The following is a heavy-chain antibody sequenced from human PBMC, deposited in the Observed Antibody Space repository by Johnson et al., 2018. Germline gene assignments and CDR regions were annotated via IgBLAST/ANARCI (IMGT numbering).Heavy chain of an antibody. CDR3: ARVRGYYGSGSYSYYYYGMDV. Sequence: QVQLQESGPGLVKPSETLSLTCTVSGGSISSYYWSWIRQPPGKGLEWIGYIYYSGRTHYNPSLKSRVTISVDPSKNPSSLKLSPVTAADTAGYYCARVRGYYGSGSYSYYYYGMDVWGQGTTVTVSS. V-gene: IGHV4-59*01. CDR1: GGSISSYY. CDR2: IYYSGRT. D-gene: IGHD3-10*01. J-gene: IGHJ6*02.